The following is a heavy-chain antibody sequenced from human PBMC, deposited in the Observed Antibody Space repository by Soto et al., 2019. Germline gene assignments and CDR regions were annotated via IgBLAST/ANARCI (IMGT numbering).Heavy chain of an antibody. J-gene: IGHJ6*02. CDR3: AREEYSSGWNGGYSSYGMDV. CDR2: IWYDGSNK. Sequence: QVQLVESGGGVVQPGRSLRLSCAASGFTFSSYGMHWVRQAPGKGLEWVAVIWYDGSNKYYADSVKGRFTISRDNSKNTLYLQMNSLRAEDTAVYYCAREEYSSGWNGGYSSYGMDVWGQGTTVTVSS. CDR1: GFTFSSYG. V-gene: IGHV3-33*01. D-gene: IGHD6-19*01.